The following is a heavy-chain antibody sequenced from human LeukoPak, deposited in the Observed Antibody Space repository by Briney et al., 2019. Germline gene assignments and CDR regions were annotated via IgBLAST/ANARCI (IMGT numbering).Heavy chain of an antibody. V-gene: IGHV3-11*01. CDR1: GFTFSDYY. J-gene: IGHJ5*02. CDR3: ARWGGYCSSTSCYTGFDP. D-gene: IGHD2-2*02. Sequence: NTGGSLRLSCAASGFTFSDYYMSWIRQAPGKGLEWVSYISSSGSTIYYADSVKGRFTISRDNAKNSLYLQMNSLRAEDTAVYYCARWGGYCSSTSCYTGFDPWGQGTLVTVSP. CDR2: ISSSGSTI.